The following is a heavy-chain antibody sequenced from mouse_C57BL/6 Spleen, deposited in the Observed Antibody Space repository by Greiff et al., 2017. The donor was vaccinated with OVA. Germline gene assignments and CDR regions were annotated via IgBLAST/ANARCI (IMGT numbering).Heavy chain of an antibody. Sequence: EVKLVDSGGGLVQSGRSLRLSCATSGFTFSDFYMEWVRQAPGKGLEWIAASRNKANDYTTEYSASVKGRFIVSRDTSQSILYLQMNALRAEDTAIYYCARDGYYAYWGQGTLVTVSA. CDR2: SRNKANDYTT. D-gene: IGHD2-3*01. CDR3: ARDGYYAY. J-gene: IGHJ3*01. V-gene: IGHV7-1*01. CDR1: GFTFSDFY.